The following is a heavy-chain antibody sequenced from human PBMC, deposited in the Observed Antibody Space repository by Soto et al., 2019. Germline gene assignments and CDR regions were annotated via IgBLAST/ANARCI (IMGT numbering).Heavy chain of an antibody. CDR2: ISGSGGST. CDR1: GFTFSSFA. J-gene: IGHJ4*02. CDR3: AKISDYGGNSPNVG. V-gene: IGHV3-23*01. D-gene: IGHD4-17*01. Sequence: EVQLLESGGGLVQPGGSLRLSCAASGFTFSSFAMSWVRQAPGKGLEWVSAISGSGGSTYYADSVKGRFTISRDNSKNTLYLQMNSLRAEDTAVYYCAKISDYGGNSPNVGWGQGTLVTVSS.